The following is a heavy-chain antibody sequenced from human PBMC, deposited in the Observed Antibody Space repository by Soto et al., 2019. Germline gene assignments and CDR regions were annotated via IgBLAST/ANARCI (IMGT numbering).Heavy chain of an antibody. D-gene: IGHD4-17*01. CDR1: EFTFSDSG. CDR2: IRTKANSYAT. V-gene: IGHV3-73*02. CDR3: TRNGDYVWGMDV. J-gene: IGHJ6*02. Sequence: EVQLVESGGGLVQPGGSMKLSCAASEFTFSDSGMHWVRQASGKGLEWVGRIRTKANSYATDYAASVKGRFTISRDDSKNTTYLQMNILKTEATAVYYCTRNGDYVWGMDVWGQGTTVTVSS.